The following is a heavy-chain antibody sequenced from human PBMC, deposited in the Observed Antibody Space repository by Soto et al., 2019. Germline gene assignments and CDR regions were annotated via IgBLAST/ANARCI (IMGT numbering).Heavy chain of an antibody. CDR2: INHSGST. Sequence: SETLSLTCAVYGGSFSGYYWSWIRQPPGKGLEWIGEINHSGSTNYNPSLKSRVTISVDTSKNQFSLKLSSVTAADTAVYYCARVRPQRTYYYDSSGYNWYFDLWGRGTLVTVS. CDR1: GGSFSGYY. V-gene: IGHV4-34*01. D-gene: IGHD3-22*01. J-gene: IGHJ2*01. CDR3: ARVRPQRTYYYDSSGYNWYFDL.